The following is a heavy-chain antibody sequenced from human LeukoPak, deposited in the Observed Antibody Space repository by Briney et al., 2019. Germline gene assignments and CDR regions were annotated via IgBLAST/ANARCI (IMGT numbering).Heavy chain of an antibody. D-gene: IGHD2-2*02. Sequence: SETLSLTCAVYGGSFSGYYWSWIRQPPGKGREGSGEINHSGSTNDNPSLKSRVTISVDTAKNQFSLKLSSVTAADTAMYYCARDGAYCSSTSCYTGGYYYYYGMDVWGQGTTVTVSS. CDR3: ARDGAYCSSTSCYTGGYYYYYGMDV. CDR2: INHSGST. CDR1: GGSFSGYY. V-gene: IGHV4-34*01. J-gene: IGHJ6*02.